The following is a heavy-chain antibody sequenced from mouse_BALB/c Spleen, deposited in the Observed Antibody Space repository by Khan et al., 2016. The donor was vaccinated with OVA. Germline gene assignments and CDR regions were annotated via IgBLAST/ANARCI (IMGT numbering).Heavy chain of an antibody. CDR2: IWRGGST. CDR1: GFSLTTYG. CDR3: YRNSYRYDFAY. J-gene: IGHJ3*01. V-gene: IGHV2-4-1*01. Sequence: VQLQESGPGLVQPSQSLSITCTVSGFSLTTYGVHWVRQSPGKGLEWLGVIWRGGSTNYNAAFISRLSISTDNSTSQDFFKMNSLQADDTAIYDFYRNSYRYDFAYWGQGTLVTVSA. D-gene: IGHD2-14*01.